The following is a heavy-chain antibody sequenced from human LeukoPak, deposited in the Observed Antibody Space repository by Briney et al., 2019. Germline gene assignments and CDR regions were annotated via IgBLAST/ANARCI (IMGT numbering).Heavy chain of an antibody. CDR1: GFTFSNAW. CDR3: TTSSTPYFDY. V-gene: IGHV3-15*01. J-gene: IGHJ4*02. CDR2: IKSKNDGGTT. Sequence: GGSLRLSCAASGFTFSNAWMSWVRQAPGTRLEWVGRIKSKNDGGTTDYAAPVKGRFTISRDDSKNTLYLQINSLKTEATAVYYCTTSSTPYFDYWGQGTLVTVSS.